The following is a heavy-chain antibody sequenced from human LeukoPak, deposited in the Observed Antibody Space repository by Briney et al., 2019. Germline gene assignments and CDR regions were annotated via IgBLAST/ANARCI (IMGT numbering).Heavy chain of an antibody. J-gene: IGHJ4*02. CDR3: ARRDYSNGGFDY. V-gene: IGHV4-59*01. CDR1: GGSISSYY. Sequence: KPSETLSLTCTVSGGSISSYYWSWIRQPPGKGLEWIGYIYYSGSTNYNPSLKSRVTISVDTSKNQFSLRLSSVTAADTAVYYCARRDYSNGGFDYWGQGTLVTVSS. CDR2: IYYSGST. D-gene: IGHD4-11*01.